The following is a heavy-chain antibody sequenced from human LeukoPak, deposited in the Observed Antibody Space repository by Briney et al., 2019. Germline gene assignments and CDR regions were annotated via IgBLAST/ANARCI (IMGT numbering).Heavy chain of an antibody. CDR2: IYSGGST. CDR1: GFTFSSYG. D-gene: IGHD4-23*01. CDR3: AKDDYGGAVDY. J-gene: IGHJ4*02. V-gene: IGHV3-23*03. Sequence: GGSLRLSCAASGFTFSSYGMSWVRQAPGKGLEWVSIIYSGGSTFYADSVKGRFTISRGNSKNTLYLQMNSLRAEDTAVYYCAKDDYGGAVDYWGQGTLVTVSS.